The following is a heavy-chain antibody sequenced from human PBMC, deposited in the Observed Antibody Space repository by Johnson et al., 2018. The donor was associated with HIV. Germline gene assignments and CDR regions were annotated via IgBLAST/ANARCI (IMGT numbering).Heavy chain of an antibody. D-gene: IGHD4-23*01. CDR2: ISYDGSNK. Sequence: VQLVESGGGVVQPGRSLRLSCAASGFTFSDYWMKWVRQAPGKGLEWVAVISYDGSNKYYADSVKGRFTISRDNAKNSLYLQMSSLRAEDTTIYYCARALRWPNAFDIWGQGTLVTVSS. CDR1: GFTFSDYW. J-gene: IGHJ3*02. V-gene: IGHV3-30*19. CDR3: ARALRWPNAFDI.